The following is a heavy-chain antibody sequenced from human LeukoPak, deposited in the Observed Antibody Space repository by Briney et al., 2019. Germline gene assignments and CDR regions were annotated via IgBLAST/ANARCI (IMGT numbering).Heavy chain of an antibody. CDR3: AKDSPTRGGWIGRSDYNFISGHFDY. Sequence: PGRSLRLSCAASGFMFSAYGMHWVRQAPGKGLEWVAVISSDGRTEYYGDSEKGRFTISRDNSKNTLYLRIDSLRAEDTAMYYCAKDSPTRGGWIGRSDYNFISGHFDYWGQGTLVTVSS. J-gene: IGHJ4*02. CDR2: ISSDGRTE. V-gene: IGHV3-30*18. CDR1: GFMFSAYG. D-gene: IGHD5-24*01.